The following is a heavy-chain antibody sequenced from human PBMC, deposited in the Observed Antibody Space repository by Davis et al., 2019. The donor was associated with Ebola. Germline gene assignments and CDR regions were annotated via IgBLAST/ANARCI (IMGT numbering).Heavy chain of an antibody. V-gene: IGHV3-74*01. CDR2: INSDGSTT. Sequence: HTGGSLRLSCSASGFTFSSYWMHWVRHAPGKGLVWVSHINSDGSTTSYADSVKGRFTISSDNAKNTLYLQINSLRAEDTAVYYCATGIWDAFDIWGQGTMVTVSS. CDR3: ATGIWDAFDI. CDR1: GFTFSSYW. J-gene: IGHJ3*02.